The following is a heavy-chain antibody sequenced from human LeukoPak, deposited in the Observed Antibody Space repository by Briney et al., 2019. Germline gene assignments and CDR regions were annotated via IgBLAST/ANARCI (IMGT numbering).Heavy chain of an antibody. CDR3: ARRAYSYGYAHWFDP. D-gene: IGHD5-18*01. CDR2: INHSGSN. CDR1: GGSFRGYY. Sequence: SETLSLTSAVYGGSFRGYYWSWVRQPPGKGLGWRGEINHSGSNNANTSLKSRVTISVDTSKSQFSLTLSSVTAADTAVFYCARRAYSYGYAHWFDPWGQGTLVTVSS. V-gene: IGHV4-34*01. J-gene: IGHJ5*02.